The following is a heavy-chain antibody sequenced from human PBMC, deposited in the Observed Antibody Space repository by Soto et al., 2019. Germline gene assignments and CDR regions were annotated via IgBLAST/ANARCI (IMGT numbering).Heavy chain of an antibody. D-gene: IGHD6-6*01. J-gene: IGHJ6*02. Sequence: QVQLVQSGAEVKKPGSSVKVSCKASGGTFSSYAISWVRQAPGQGLEWMGGIIPIFGTANYAQKFQGRVTITADKSTSTAYMELSSLRSEDTDVYYCARGSIAARPNYYYGMDVWGQGTTVTVSS. V-gene: IGHV1-69*06. CDR2: IIPIFGTA. CDR3: ARGSIAARPNYYYGMDV. CDR1: GGTFSSYA.